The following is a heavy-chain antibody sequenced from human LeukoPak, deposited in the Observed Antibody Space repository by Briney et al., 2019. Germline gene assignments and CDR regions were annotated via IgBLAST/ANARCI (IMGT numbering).Heavy chain of an antibody. CDR3: ARDLVCTMNCKDS. CDR2: IIPNLGMA. D-gene: IGHD2-2*01. CDR1: GYTLTELS. Sequence: ASVKVSCKVSGYTLTELSMHWVRQAPGKGLEWMGRIIPNLGMALYAQKFKGRVTITADKSPSTAYMELSSLTSEDTAVYFCARDLVCTMNCKDSWGQGTLVTVS. J-gene: IGHJ4*02. V-gene: IGHV1-24*01.